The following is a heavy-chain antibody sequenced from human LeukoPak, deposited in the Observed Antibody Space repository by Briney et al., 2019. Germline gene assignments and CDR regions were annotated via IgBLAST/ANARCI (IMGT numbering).Heavy chain of an antibody. CDR3: ARGLEQWLVLASDY. J-gene: IGHJ4*02. V-gene: IGHV3-30*04. Sequence: GGSLRLSCTASGFTFGDYAMTWVRQAPGKGLEWVAVISYDGSNKYYADSVKGRFTISRDNSKNTLYLQMNSLRAEDTAVYYCARGLEQWLVLASDYWGQGTLVTVSS. CDR1: GFTFGDYA. CDR2: ISYDGSNK. D-gene: IGHD6-19*01.